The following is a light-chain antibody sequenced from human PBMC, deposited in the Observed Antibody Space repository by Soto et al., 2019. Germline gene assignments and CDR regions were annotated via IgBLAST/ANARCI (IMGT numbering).Light chain of an antibody. CDR1: HSVGAT. CDR3: QQYNNWPLT. CDR2: GAS. Sequence: EIVMTQSPITLSVFPRARATLSCRASHSVGATVAWYHQRPGQAPSLLISGASTRATGVPARVSASGSGTAFTLTITSLQSDDFAVYYCQQYNNWPLTFGHGTKVDIK. J-gene: IGKJ1*01. V-gene: IGKV3-15*01.